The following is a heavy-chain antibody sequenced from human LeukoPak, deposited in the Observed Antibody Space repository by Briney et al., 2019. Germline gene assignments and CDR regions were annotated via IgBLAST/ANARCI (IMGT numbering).Heavy chain of an antibody. CDR3: ANGESPDY. D-gene: IGHD3-10*01. V-gene: IGHV3-23*01. CDR1: GFNLCTYV. Sequence: GGPLRLSCAPSGFNLCTYVVIWARQPPGEGVLWVSTIYAGGTNTKYAGSVKGRFTISRDSSKSTLYLQMNSLRVEDTAVYYCANGESPDYWGQGTLVTVSS. J-gene: IGHJ4*02. CDR2: IYAGGTNT.